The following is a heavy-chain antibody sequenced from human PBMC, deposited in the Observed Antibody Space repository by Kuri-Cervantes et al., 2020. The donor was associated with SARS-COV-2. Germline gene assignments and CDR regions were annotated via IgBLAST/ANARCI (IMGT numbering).Heavy chain of an antibody. Sequence: ESLKISCAVSGYSISSGYYWGWIRQPPGKGLEWIGSIYHSGSTSYNPSLKSRVTISVDTSKNQFSLKLSSVTAADTAVYYCARHALEYSSSPTDFQHWGQGTLVTVSS. V-gene: IGHV4-38-2*01. CDR2: IYHSGST. J-gene: IGHJ1*01. CDR3: ARHALEYSSSPTDFQH. D-gene: IGHD6-6*01. CDR1: GYSISSGYY.